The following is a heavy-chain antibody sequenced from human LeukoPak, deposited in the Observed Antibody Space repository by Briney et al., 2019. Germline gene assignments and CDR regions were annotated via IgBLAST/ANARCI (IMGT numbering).Heavy chain of an antibody. CDR1: GYTFTSYY. J-gene: IGHJ4*02. Sequence: ASVKVCCKASGYTFTSYYMHRVRQAPGQGLEWMGIINPSGGSTSYAQKFQGRVTMTRDTSTSTVYMELSSLRSEDTAVYYCARDGVYGDYLGYWGQGTLVTVSS. V-gene: IGHV1-46*01. CDR3: ARDGVYGDYLGY. CDR2: INPSGGST. D-gene: IGHD4-17*01.